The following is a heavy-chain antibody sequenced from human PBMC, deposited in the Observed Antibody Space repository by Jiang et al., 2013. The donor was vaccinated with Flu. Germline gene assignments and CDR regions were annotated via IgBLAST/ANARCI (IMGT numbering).Heavy chain of an antibody. D-gene: IGHD3-22*01. V-gene: IGHV3-23*01. CDR1: GFTFSSYA. J-gene: IGHJ3*02. CDR2: ISGSGGST. Sequence: QLLESGGGLVQPGGSLRLSCAASGFTFSSYAMSWVRQAPGKGLEWVSAISGSGGSTYYADSVKGRFTISRDNSKNTLYLQMNSLRAEDTAVYYCAKVRGYDSSGYYGGAFDIWGQGTMVTVSS. CDR3: AKVRGYDSSGYYGGAFDI.